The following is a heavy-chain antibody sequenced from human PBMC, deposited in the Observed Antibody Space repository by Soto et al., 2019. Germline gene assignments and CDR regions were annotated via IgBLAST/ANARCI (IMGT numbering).Heavy chain of an antibody. CDR1: GFSLSGYW. V-gene: IGHV3-74*01. CDR2: IDTYGSAT. CDR3: VRVLKSIGWDNDVFDI. J-gene: IGHJ3*02. D-gene: IGHD6-19*01. Sequence: PGGSLRLSCAASGFSLSGYWMHWVRQAPGKGLGWVSRIDTYGSATKYADSVEGRFSISKDNAENTLYLQMNNLRADDTAVYYCVRVLKSIGWDNDVFDIWGQGTMVTVSS.